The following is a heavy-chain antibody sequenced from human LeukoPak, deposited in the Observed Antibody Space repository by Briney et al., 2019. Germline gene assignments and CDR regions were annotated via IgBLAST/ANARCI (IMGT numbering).Heavy chain of an antibody. CDR1: GFTFSSYG. Sequence: GSLRLSYAASGFTFSSYGMHWVRQAPGKGPEWVAFIRYDGSTKYYADSVKGRFTISRDNSENTLYLQMNSLRAEDTAVYYCARDTAWSTAHYYIDLWGKGTTVIVSS. D-gene: IGHD5/OR15-5a*01. CDR2: IRYDGSTK. CDR3: ARDTAWSTAHYYIDL. J-gene: IGHJ6*03. V-gene: IGHV3-30*02.